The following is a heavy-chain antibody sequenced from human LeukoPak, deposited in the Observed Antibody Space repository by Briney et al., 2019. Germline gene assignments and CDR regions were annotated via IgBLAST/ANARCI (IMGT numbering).Heavy chain of an antibody. J-gene: IGHJ1*01. CDR3: ARDQGYGGNSGYFQH. V-gene: IGHV1-69*13. D-gene: IGHD4-23*01. Sequence: ASVKVSCKASGGTFSSYAISWVRQAPGQGLEWMGGIIPIFGTANYAQKFQGRVTITADESTSTAYMELSSLRSEDTAVYYCARDQGYGGNSGYFQHWGQGTLVTVSS. CDR2: IIPIFGTA. CDR1: GGTFSSYA.